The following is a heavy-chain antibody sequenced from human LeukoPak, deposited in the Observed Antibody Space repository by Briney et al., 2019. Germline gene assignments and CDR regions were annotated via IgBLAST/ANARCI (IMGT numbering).Heavy chain of an antibody. CDR2: IYHSGST. CDR1: GYSISSGYY. D-gene: IGHD3-22*01. Sequence: KPSETLSLTCTVSGYSISSGYYWGWIRQPPGKGLEWIGSIYHSGSTYYNPSLKSRVTISVDTSKNQFSLKLSSATAADTAVYYCASSIVVVIYWGQGTLVTVSS. J-gene: IGHJ4*02. V-gene: IGHV4-38-2*02. CDR3: ASSIVVVIY.